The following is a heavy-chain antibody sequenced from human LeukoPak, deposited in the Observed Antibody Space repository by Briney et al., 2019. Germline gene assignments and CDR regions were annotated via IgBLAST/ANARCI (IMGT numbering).Heavy chain of an antibody. CDR1: GFTVSSNY. D-gene: IGHD6-13*01. V-gene: IGHV3-53*01. CDR2: IYSGGST. Sequence: GGSLRLSCAASGFTVSSNYMSWVRQAPGKGLEWVSVIYSGGSTYYADSVKGRFTISRDNSKNTLYLQMNSLRAEDTAVYYCASAYIIASGYYYYGMDVWGQGTTVTVSS. CDR3: ASAYIIASGYYYYGMDV. J-gene: IGHJ6*02.